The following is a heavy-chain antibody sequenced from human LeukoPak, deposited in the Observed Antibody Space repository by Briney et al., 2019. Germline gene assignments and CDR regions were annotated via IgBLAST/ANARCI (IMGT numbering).Heavy chain of an antibody. V-gene: IGHV3-33*06. D-gene: IGHD2-2*01. CDR3: AKDLIAYQLLDDAFDI. J-gene: IGHJ3*02. CDR2: IWYDGSNK. Sequence: GGSLRLSCAASGFTFSSCGMHWVRQAPGEGLEWVAVIWYDGSNKYYADSVKGRFTISKDNSKNTLYLQMNSLRAEDTAVYYCAKDLIAYQLLDDAFDIWGQGTMVTVSS. CDR1: GFTFSSCG.